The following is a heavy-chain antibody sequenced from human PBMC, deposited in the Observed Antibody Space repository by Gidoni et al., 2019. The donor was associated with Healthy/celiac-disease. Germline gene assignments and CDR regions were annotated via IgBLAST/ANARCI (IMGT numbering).Heavy chain of an antibody. V-gene: IGHV3-21*01. CDR3: ARSGYSYGSDFDY. Sequence: EVQLVESGGGLVKPGGSLRLSGAASGFTFSSYSMNWVRQAPGKGLEWVSSISSSSSYIYYADSVKGRFTISRDNAKNSLYLQMNSLRAEDTAVYYCARSGYSYGSDFDYWGQGTLVTVSS. D-gene: IGHD5-18*01. CDR1: GFTFSSYS. CDR2: ISSSSSYI. J-gene: IGHJ4*02.